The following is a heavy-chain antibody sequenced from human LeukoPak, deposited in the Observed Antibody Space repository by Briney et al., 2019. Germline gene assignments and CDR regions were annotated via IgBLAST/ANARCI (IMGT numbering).Heavy chain of an antibody. Sequence: GGSLRLSCAASGFTFSSYWMSWVRQAPGKGLEWVANIKQDGSEKYYVDSVKGRFTISRDNAKNSLYLQMNSLRAEDTAVYYCARVSVLLWFGEPPDYYMDVWGKGTTVTVSS. CDR1: GFTFSSYW. V-gene: IGHV3-7*01. CDR3: ARVSVLLWFGEPPDYYMDV. CDR2: IKQDGSEK. D-gene: IGHD3-10*01. J-gene: IGHJ6*03.